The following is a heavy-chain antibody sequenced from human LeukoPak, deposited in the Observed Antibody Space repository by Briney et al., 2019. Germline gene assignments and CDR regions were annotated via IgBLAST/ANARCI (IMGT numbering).Heavy chain of an antibody. CDR1: GFTFSRYD. Sequence: GGSLRLSCAASGFTFSRYDMHWVRQAAGKGLEWVSAITIAGDTYYPGSVKGRFTISRENAKKSLYLQMNSLRSGDTAVYYCTRKDYYGSGSYYAGAFDIWGQGTMVTVSS. J-gene: IGHJ3*02. D-gene: IGHD3-10*01. CDR3: TRKDYYGSGSYYAGAFDI. CDR2: ITIAGDT. V-gene: IGHV3-13*01.